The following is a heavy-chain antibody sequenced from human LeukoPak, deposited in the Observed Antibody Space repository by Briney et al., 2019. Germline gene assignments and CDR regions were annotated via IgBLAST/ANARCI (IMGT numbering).Heavy chain of an antibody. V-gene: IGHV4-39*01. Sequence: SETLSLTCTVSGGSIGSTNYYWGWIRQPPGKGLEWIANIYYSGSTYYNPSLKSRVTISVDTSKNQFSLKLSSVTAADTAVYYCARTGRIGSGYDSDYYMDVWGKGTTVTVSS. CDR1: GGSIGSTNYY. J-gene: IGHJ6*03. D-gene: IGHD5-12*01. CDR3: ARTGRIGSGYDSDYYMDV. CDR2: IYYSGST.